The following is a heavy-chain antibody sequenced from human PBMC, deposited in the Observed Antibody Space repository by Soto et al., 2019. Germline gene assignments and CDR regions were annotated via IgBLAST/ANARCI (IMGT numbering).Heavy chain of an antibody. D-gene: IGHD3-9*01. V-gene: IGHV3-7*01. CDR2: IKQDGGEK. Sequence: HPGGSLGLSCAASGFTFSSFWMSWVRQAPGKGLEWVANIKQDGGEKYYVDSVKGRFTISRDNAKNSLYLHMNGLRAEDTAVYYCATFRYFDWSLAYFDYWGQGTLVTVSS. J-gene: IGHJ4*02. CDR3: ATFRYFDWSLAYFDY. CDR1: GFTFSSFW.